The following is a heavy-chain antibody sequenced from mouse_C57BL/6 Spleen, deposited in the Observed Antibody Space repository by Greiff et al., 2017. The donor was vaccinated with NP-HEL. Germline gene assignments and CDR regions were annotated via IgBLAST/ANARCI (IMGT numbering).Heavy chain of an antibody. CDR2: ISDGGSYT. CDR3: ARAPLGGGYFDY. CDR1: GFTFSSYA. J-gene: IGHJ2*01. Sequence: EVKLMESGGGLVKPGGSLKLSCAASGFTFSSYAMSWVRQTPEKRLEWVATISDGGSYTYYPDNVKGRFTISRDNAKNNLYLQMSHMKSEDTAMYYCARAPLGGGYFDYWGQGTTLTVSS. V-gene: IGHV5-4*03. D-gene: IGHD4-1*01.